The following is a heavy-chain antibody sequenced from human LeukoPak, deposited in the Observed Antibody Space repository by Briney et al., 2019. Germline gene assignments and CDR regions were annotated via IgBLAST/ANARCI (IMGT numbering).Heavy chain of an antibody. V-gene: IGHV1-69*13. Sequence: GASVKVSCKASGGTFSSYAISWVRQAPGQGLEWMGGIIPIFGTANYAQKFQGRVTITADESTSTAYMELSSLRSEDTAVYYCAREAAASVTFDHWGQGTLVTVSS. CDR3: AREAAASVTFDH. CDR1: GGTFSSYA. D-gene: IGHD6-13*01. J-gene: IGHJ4*02. CDR2: IIPIFGTA.